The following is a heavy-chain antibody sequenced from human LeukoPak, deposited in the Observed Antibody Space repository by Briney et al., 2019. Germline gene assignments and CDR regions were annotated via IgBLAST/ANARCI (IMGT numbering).Heavy chain of an antibody. CDR3: ARDKAPKGVVPAAEQYYYYYMDV. CDR2: IYYSGST. CDR1: GGSISSYY. D-gene: IGHD2-2*01. Sequence: PSETLSLTCTVSGGSISSYYWSWIRQPPGKGLEWIGYIYYSGSTNYNPSLKSRVTISVDTSKNQFSLKLSSVTAADTAVYYCARDKAPKGVVPAAEQYYYYYMDVWGKGTTVTVSS. J-gene: IGHJ6*03. V-gene: IGHV4-59*01.